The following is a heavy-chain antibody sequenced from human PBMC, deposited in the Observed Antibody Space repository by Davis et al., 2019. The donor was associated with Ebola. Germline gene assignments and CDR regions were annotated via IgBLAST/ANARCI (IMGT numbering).Heavy chain of an antibody. Sequence: PGGSLRLSCAASGFTFSSYAMHWVRQAPGKGLEWVAVISYDGSNKYYADSVKGRFTLSRDNANNTLYLQMNGLRVEDTALYYCTRGRGDGGLNWFDPWGQGTLVTVSS. CDR3: TRGRGDGGLNWFDP. V-gene: IGHV3-30-3*01. CDR2: ISYDGSNK. J-gene: IGHJ5*02. D-gene: IGHD3-16*01. CDR1: GFTFSSYA.